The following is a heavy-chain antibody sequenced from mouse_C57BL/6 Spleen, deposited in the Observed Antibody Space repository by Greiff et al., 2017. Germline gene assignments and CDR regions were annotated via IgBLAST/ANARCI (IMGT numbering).Heavy chain of an antibody. CDR2: IWSCGST. J-gene: IGHJ2*01. V-gene: IGHV2-2*01. CDR1: GFSLTSYG. Sequence: QVQLQQSGPGLVQPSQSLSITCTVSGFSLTSYGVHWVRQSPGKGLEWLGVIWSCGSTDYNAAFISRLSISKDNSKIQVFFKMNSLQADDTAIYYCARMGGKSYFDYWGQGTTLTVSS. D-gene: IGHD2-1*01. CDR3: ARMGGKSYFDY.